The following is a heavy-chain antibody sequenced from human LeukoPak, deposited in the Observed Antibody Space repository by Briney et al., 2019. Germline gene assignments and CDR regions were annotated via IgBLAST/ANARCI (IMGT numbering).Heavy chain of an antibody. CDR3: ARDLDGYRSGNGA. CDR2: ISGSGGNT. J-gene: IGHJ5*02. Sequence: PGGSLRLSCAASGFTFSNYATSWVRQAPGKGLEWVSAISGSGGNTYYGSSVKGRFTISRDTSKNTVYLQVNSLRAEDTAVYYCARDLDGYRSGNGAWGQGTLVTVSS. CDR1: GFTFSNYA. V-gene: IGHV3-23*01. D-gene: IGHD5-12*01.